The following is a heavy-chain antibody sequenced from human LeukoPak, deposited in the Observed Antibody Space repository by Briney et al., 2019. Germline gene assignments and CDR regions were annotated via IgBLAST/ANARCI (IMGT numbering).Heavy chain of an antibody. CDR3: ARQGSGNYLSPVNY. J-gene: IGHJ4*02. CDR1: GGSISSSSYY. D-gene: IGHD1-26*01. V-gene: IGHV4-39*01. CDR2: IYYSGST. Sequence: SETLSLTCTVSGGSISSSSYYWGWIRQPPGKGLEWIGTIYYSGSTYYNPSLKSRVTISVDTSKNQFSLKLSSVTAADTAAYYCARQGSGNYLSPVNYWGQGTLVTVSS.